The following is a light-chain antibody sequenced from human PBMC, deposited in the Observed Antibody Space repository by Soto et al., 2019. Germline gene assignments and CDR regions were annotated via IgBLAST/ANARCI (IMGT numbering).Light chain of an antibody. CDR3: QQYGGSTRT. Sequence: VLTQSPGTLSLSPGERATLSCRASQSVTTPLAGYQQKPGQAPRLIIHGASSRATGVPDRITGRGSWTDFTLSISRLEPEDFVVYYCQQYGGSTRTFGQGTKVEIK. J-gene: IGKJ1*01. CDR1: QSVTTP. CDR2: GAS. V-gene: IGKV3-20*01.